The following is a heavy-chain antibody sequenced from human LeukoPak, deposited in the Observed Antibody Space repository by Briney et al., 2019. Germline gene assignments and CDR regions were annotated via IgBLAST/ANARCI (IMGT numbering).Heavy chain of an antibody. Sequence: PSETLSLTCTVSGGSISSYYWSWIRQPAGKGLEWIGRIYTSGSTNYNPSLKSRVTMSVDTSKNQFSLKLSSVTAADTAVYYCARVGPPAAIEYYFDYWGQGTLVTVSS. D-gene: IGHD2-2*02. J-gene: IGHJ4*02. CDR1: GGSISSYY. V-gene: IGHV4-4*07. CDR3: ARVGPPAAIEYYFDY. CDR2: IYTSGST.